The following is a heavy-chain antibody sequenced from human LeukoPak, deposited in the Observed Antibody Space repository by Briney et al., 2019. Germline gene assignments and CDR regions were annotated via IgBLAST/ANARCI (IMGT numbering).Heavy chain of an antibody. D-gene: IGHD2-21*02. J-gene: IGHJ4*02. Sequence: PGGSLRLSCAASGFTFSSYWMHWVRQAPGKGLVWVSRINSDGSSTSYADSVEGRFTISRDNAKNTLYLQMNSLRAEDTAVYYCARDDLAYCGGDCLIDYWGQGTLVTVSS. CDR1: GFTFSSYW. V-gene: IGHV3-74*01. CDR3: ARDDLAYCGGDCLIDY. CDR2: INSDGSST.